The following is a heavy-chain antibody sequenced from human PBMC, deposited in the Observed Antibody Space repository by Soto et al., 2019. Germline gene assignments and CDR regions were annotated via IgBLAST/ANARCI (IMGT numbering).Heavy chain of an antibody. D-gene: IGHD3-22*01. CDR1: GFTFSSYW. CDR3: ARGRSYYDSSGYYYDLDY. V-gene: IGHV3-74*01. J-gene: IGHJ4*02. CDR2: INSDGSST. Sequence: GXSLRLSCAASGFTFSSYWMHWVRQAPGKVLVWVSRINSDGSSTSYADSVKGRFTISRDNAKNTLYLQMNSLRAEDTAVYYCARGRSYYDSSGYYYDLDYWGQGTLVTVSS.